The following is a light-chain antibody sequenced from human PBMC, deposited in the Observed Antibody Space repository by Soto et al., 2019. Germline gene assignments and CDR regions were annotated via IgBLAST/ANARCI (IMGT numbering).Light chain of an antibody. V-gene: IGKV3-20*01. Sequence: EIVLTQSPATLSSSPGERATLSCRASQSIDTYLAWYQQKPGQAPRLLIYDASTRATGIPARFSGSGSGTDFTLTISRLEPEDFAVYYCQQYVTSWTFGQGPKVDIK. CDR1: QSIDTY. J-gene: IGKJ1*01. CDR3: QQYVTSWT. CDR2: DAS.